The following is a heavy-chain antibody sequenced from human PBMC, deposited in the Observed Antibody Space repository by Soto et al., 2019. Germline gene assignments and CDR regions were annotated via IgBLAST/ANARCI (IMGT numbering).Heavy chain of an antibody. CDR2: IKQDGSEK. V-gene: IGHV3-7*01. J-gene: IGHJ6*04. CDR1: GFTFSSYW. D-gene: IGHD2-2*01. Sequence: GGSRRLSCAASGFTFSSYWMSWFRQAPGKGLEWVANIKQDGSEKYYVDSVKGRFTISRDNAKNSLYLQMNSLRAEDTAVYYCARDPSIVLVPAATYYYYYYGMDVWGKGTKVTVSS. CDR3: ARDPSIVLVPAATYYYYYYGMDV.